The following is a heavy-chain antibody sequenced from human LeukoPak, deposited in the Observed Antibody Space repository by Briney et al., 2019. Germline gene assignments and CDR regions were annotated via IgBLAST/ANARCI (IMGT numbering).Heavy chain of an antibody. Sequence: PSETLPLTCAVYGGSFSGYYWSWIRQPPGKGLEWIGEINHSGSTNYNPSLKSRVTISVDTSKNQFSLKLSSVTAADTAVYYCARGLQYGSGSYLLWFDPWGQGTLVTVSS. CDR1: GGSFSGYY. V-gene: IGHV4-34*01. D-gene: IGHD3-10*01. CDR3: ARGLQYGSGSYLLWFDP. CDR2: INHSGST. J-gene: IGHJ5*02.